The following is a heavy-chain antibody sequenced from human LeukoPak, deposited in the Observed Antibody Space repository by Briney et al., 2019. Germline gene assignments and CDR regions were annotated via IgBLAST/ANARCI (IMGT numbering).Heavy chain of an antibody. J-gene: IGHJ4*02. D-gene: IGHD6-6*01. CDR1: GYTFTGYY. V-gene: IGHV1-2*04. CDR3: ARDRRIAARPPEQEFDY. Sequence: ASVKVSCKASGYTFTGYYIHLVRQAPGQGLEWMGWINPNSGGTNYAQKFQGWVTMTRDTSISTAYMELSRLRSADTAVYYCARDRRIAARPPEQEFDYWGQGTLVTVSS. CDR2: INPNSGGT.